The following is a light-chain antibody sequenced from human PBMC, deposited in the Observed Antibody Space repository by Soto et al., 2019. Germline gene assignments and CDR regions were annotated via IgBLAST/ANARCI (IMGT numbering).Light chain of an antibody. Sequence: DIQMTQSPSSLSASVGDRVTITCRASQSISSYLNWYQQKPGKAPKLLIYAASSLQSGVPSRFSGSGSGTAFTLTISILQPEAFATYYCQQSYSTPPFAFGPGTKVDIK. CDR2: AAS. V-gene: IGKV1-39*01. CDR1: QSISSY. J-gene: IGKJ3*01. CDR3: QQSYSTPPFA.